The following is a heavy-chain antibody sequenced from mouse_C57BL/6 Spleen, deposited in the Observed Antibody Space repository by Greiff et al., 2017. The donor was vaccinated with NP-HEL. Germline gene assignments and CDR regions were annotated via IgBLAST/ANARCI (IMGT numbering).Heavy chain of an antibody. V-gene: IGHV5-9-1*02. Sequence: EVKLVESGEGLVKPGGSLKLSCAASGFTFSSYAMSWVRQTPEKRLEWVAYISSGGDYIYYADTVKGRFTISRDNARNTLYLQMSSLKSEDTAMYYCTRGIYYYGSSYFDYWGQGTTLTVSS. CDR3: TRGIYYYGSSYFDY. CDR2: ISSGGDYI. J-gene: IGHJ2*01. D-gene: IGHD1-1*01. CDR1: GFTFSSYA.